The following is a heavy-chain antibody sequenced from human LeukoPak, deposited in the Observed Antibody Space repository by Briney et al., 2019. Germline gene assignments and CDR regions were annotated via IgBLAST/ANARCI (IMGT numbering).Heavy chain of an antibody. Sequence: SETLSLTCTVSGGSISSYYWSWIRQPAGKGLEWIGRIYTSGSTNYNPSLKSRVTMSVDTSKNQFSLKLSSVTAAVTAVYYCAREGYCSSTSCYVRYWGQGTLVTVSS. CDR3: AREGYCSSTSCYVRY. CDR2: IYTSGST. J-gene: IGHJ4*02. V-gene: IGHV4-4*07. D-gene: IGHD2-2*01. CDR1: GGSISSYY.